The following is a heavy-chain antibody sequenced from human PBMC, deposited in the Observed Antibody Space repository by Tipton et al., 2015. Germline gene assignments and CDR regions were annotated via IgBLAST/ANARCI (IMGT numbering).Heavy chain of an antibody. CDR1: GFNFNNYA. J-gene: IGHJ4*02. Sequence: SLRLSCAGSGFNFNNYAMHWVRQAPGKGLEWVSGISWNSGSIGYADSVKGRFTISRDNAKNSLYLQMNSLRAEDTAVYYCAGGVVSATRESYWGQGTLVTVSS. CDR2: ISWNSGSI. CDR3: AGGVVSATRESY. D-gene: IGHD2-15*01. V-gene: IGHV3-9*01.